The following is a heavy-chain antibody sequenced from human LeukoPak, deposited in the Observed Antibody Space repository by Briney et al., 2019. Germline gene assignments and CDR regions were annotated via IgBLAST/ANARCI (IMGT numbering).Heavy chain of an antibody. Sequence: GGSLRLSCAASGFTFSSYWMSWVRQAPGKGLEWVANIKQDGSEKYYVDSVKGRFTISRDNAKNSLYLQMNSLRAEDTAVYYCARGGLDIVLYYFDYWGQGTLVTVSS. D-gene: IGHD2-15*01. V-gene: IGHV3-7*03. CDR3: ARGGLDIVLYYFDY. J-gene: IGHJ4*02. CDR2: IKQDGSEK. CDR1: GFTFSSYW.